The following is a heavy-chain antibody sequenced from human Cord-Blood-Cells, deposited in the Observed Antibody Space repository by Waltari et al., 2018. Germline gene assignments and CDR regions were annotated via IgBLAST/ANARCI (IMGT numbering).Heavy chain of an antibody. Sequence: QVQLQPWGAGLLKPSETLSLTCAVYGGSFSGYYWSWIRQSPGKGLEWIGESNHSGSTNYNPSLKSRVTISVDTSKNQFSLKLSSVTAADTAVYYCARGGNSHDYGGNSGEVDAFDIWGQGTMVTVSS. V-gene: IGHV4-34*01. D-gene: IGHD4-17*01. J-gene: IGHJ3*02. CDR3: ARGGNSHDYGGNSGEVDAFDI. CDR1: GGSFSGYY. CDR2: SNHSGST.